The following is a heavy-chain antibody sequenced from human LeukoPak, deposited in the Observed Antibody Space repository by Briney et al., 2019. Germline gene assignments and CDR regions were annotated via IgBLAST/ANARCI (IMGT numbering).Heavy chain of an antibody. J-gene: IGHJ5*02. CDR1: GGSISSYY. CDR3: ARDQGPLAYCGGDCYSGWFDP. CDR2: IYYRGST. V-gene: IGHV4-59*01. D-gene: IGHD2-21*02. Sequence: SETLSLTCTVSGGSISSYYWSWIRQPPGKGLEWIGYIYYRGSTNYNPSLKSRVTISVDTSKNQFSLKLSSVTAADTAVYYCARDQGPLAYCGGDCYSGWFDPWGQGTLVTVSS.